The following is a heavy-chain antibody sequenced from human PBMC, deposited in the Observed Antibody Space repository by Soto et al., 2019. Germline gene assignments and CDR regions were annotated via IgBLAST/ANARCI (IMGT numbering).Heavy chain of an antibody. Sequence: GESLNISRKGSGYSSTSYSIGWVRQMPGRSLEWMGIIYPADYDTRYSPSFQGQVTISAYKSITTAYLQWSSLKVSDTDMYFCARQGTYSSSWPDWGQGTLVTVSS. V-gene: IGHV5-51*01. CDR3: ARQGTYSSSWPD. D-gene: IGHD6-13*01. CDR2: IYPADYDT. J-gene: IGHJ4*02. CDR1: GYSSTSYS.